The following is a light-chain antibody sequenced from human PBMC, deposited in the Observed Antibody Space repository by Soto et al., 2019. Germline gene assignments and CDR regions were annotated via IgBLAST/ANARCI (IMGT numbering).Light chain of an antibody. V-gene: IGLV1-40*01. J-gene: IGLJ1*01. CDR1: SSNLGSGYD. CDR3: PAYDNMVSPYNYV. CDR2: GNT. Sequence: QSVLTQPPSVSGATGQRVTISCTGSSSNLGSGYDVQWYQQLPGAAPKLLIYGNTNRPSGVPDRFSGSKSGTSASLAISGLQAEDEAEYFCPAYDNMVSPYNYVFGTVTKLTVL.